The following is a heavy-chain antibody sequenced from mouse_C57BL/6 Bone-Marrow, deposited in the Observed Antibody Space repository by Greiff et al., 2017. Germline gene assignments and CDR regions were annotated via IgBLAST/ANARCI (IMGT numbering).Heavy chain of an antibody. J-gene: IGHJ2*01. CDR1: GFNIKDDY. V-gene: IGHV14-4*01. CDR2: LDPENGDT. Sequence: EVQLQQSGAELVRPGASVKLSCTASGFNIKDDYMHWVKQRPEQGLEWIGWLDPENGDTEYASKFQGKATITADTSSNTAYLQLSSLTSEDTAVYYFTIRRYCDYWGQGTTLTVSS. CDR3: TIRRYCDY.